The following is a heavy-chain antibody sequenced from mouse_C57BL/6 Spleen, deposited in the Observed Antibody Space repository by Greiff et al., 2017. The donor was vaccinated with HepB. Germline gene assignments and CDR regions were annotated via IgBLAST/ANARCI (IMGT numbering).Heavy chain of an antibody. J-gene: IGHJ4*01. CDR3: ARMGYGNHYAMDY. D-gene: IGHD2-1*01. CDR2: IYPGSGNT. Sequence: QVQLQQSGAELVRPGASVKLSCKASGYTFTDYYINWVKQRPGQGLEWIARIYPGSGNTYYNEKFKGKATLTAEKSSSTAYMQLSSLTSEDSAVYFCARMGYGNHYAMDYWGQGTSVTVSS. V-gene: IGHV1-76*01. CDR1: GYTFTDYY.